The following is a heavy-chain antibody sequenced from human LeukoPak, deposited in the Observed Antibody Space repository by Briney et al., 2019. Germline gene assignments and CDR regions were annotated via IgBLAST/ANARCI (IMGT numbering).Heavy chain of an antibody. Sequence: GGSLRLSCAASGFTFDDYAMHWVRQAPGKGLEWVSGIDWSSRSIGYADSVKGRFTISRDNAKNSLYLQMDSLRAEDTALYYCAKVGPHFYYMDVWGKGTTVTVSS. CDR3: AKVGPHFYYMDV. CDR2: IDWSSRSI. V-gene: IGHV3-9*01. CDR1: GFTFDDYA. J-gene: IGHJ6*03.